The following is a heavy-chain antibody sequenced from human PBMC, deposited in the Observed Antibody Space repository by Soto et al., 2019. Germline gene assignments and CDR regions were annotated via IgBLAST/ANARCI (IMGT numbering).Heavy chain of an antibody. CDR1: GGSINNHY. V-gene: IGHV4-59*11. Sequence: QVHLQESGPGLVKPSETLSLTCTVSGGSINNHYWSWIRQPPGKGLEWIGYIYYTGSTNYNPSLNSLVTMSVDTSKNQCSLNLTSLTAADTAIYYCARANWYSEYWGQGTLVTVSS. D-gene: IGHD7-27*01. CDR3: ARANWYSEY. CDR2: IYYTGST. J-gene: IGHJ4*02.